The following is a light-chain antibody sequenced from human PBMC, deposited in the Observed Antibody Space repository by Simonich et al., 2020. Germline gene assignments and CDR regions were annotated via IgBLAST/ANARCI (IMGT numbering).Light chain of an antibody. V-gene: IGLV1-47*01. CDR2: RNN. Sequence: QSVLTQPPSASGTPGQRVTISCSGSSSNIGSNYVYWYQQLPGTAPKLLIYRNNQPPAGVPDRFSGSKAGTSASLAIGGLRSEDEADYYCAAWDDSLSGPVFGGGTKLTVL. CDR3: AAWDDSLSGPV. J-gene: IGLJ3*02. CDR1: SSNIGSNY.